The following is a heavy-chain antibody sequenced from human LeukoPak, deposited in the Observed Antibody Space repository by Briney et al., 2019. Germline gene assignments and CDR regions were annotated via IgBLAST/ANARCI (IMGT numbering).Heavy chain of an antibody. CDR3: AKTDLTTGPYDY. D-gene: IGHD4-17*01. CDR2: INNDGSST. J-gene: IGHJ4*02. Sequence: GGSLRLSCAASGFTSSYFWLHWVRQAPGKGLVWVSRINNDGSSTSYADSVKGRFTISRDNAKNTLYLQMNSLRAEDSAVYYCAKTDLTTGPYDYWGQGTLVTVSS. CDR1: GFTSSYFW. V-gene: IGHV3-74*01.